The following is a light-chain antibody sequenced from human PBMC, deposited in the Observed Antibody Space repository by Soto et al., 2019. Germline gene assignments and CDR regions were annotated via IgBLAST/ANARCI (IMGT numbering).Light chain of an antibody. V-gene: IGKV3-20*01. J-gene: IGKJ1*01. CDR2: AAS. Sequence: EIVLTQSPGTPSFSPGERGTLPRRASQSLSSRFLAWYQQKPGQAPRLLIYAASSRATGIPDRFSGSGSGPDFTLTISRLEPEDFAVYFCQHYGSSPWTFGQGTKVDIK. CDR3: QHYGSSPWT. CDR1: QSLSSRF.